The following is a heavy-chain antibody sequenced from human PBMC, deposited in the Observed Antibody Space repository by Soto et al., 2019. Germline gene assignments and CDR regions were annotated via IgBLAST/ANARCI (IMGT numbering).Heavy chain of an antibody. D-gene: IGHD3-10*01. CDR1: GYTFTSYA. CDR3: ARDSLPMVRGVIDYYYGMDV. V-gene: IGHV1-3*01. Sequence: ASVKVSCKASGYTFTSYAMHWVRQAPGQRLEWMGWINAGNGNTKYSQKFQGRVTITRDTSASTAYMELSSLRSEDTAVYYCARDSLPMVRGVIDYYYGMDVWGQGTTVTVSS. J-gene: IGHJ6*02. CDR2: INAGNGNT.